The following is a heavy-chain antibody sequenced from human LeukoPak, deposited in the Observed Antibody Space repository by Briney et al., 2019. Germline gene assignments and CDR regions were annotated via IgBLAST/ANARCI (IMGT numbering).Heavy chain of an antibody. V-gene: IGHV3-48*01. Sequence: GGSLRLSCAASGFTFRSYNMNWVRQAPGKGLEWVSYITGGSTTIYYADSVKGRFTISRDNAKNSLYLQVNSLRAEDTAVYYCARDYSTVTTFFDYWGQGTLVTVSS. CDR1: GFTFRSYN. CDR2: ITGGSTTI. CDR3: ARDYSTVTTFFDY. D-gene: IGHD4-17*01. J-gene: IGHJ4*02.